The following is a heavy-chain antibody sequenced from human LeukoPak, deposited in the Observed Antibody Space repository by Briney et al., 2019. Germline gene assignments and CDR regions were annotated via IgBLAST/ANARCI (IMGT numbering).Heavy chain of an antibody. Sequence: GASVKVSCKASGYTLTSYYMHWVRQAPGQGLEWMGIINPSGGSTSYAQKFQGRVTMTRDTSTSTVYMELCSLRSEDTAVYYCARPIAAAGLFDYWGQGTLVTVSS. CDR2: INPSGGST. CDR1: GYTLTSYY. J-gene: IGHJ4*02. D-gene: IGHD6-13*01. CDR3: ARPIAAAGLFDY. V-gene: IGHV1-46*01.